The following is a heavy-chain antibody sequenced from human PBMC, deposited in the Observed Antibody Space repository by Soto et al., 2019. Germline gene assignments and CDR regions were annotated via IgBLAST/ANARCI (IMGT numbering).Heavy chain of an antibody. V-gene: IGHV3-74*01. CDR2: MNSDGRTT. Sequence: EVQLVESGGGLVQPGGSLRLSCAASGFNFGNNWMHWVRQAPGKGLEWVSRMNSDGRTTNYADSVKGRFTVSRDNAKNTLYLQMNRLRAEDTAVYYCATAEVDYWGPGTLVNVSS. J-gene: IGHJ4*02. CDR3: ATAEVDY. CDR1: GFNFGNNW.